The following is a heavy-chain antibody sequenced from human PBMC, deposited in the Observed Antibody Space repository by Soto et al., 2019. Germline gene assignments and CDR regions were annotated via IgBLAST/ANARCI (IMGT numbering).Heavy chain of an antibody. CDR3: ARGGYCSGGSCYYYYYGMDV. CDR2: MNPNSGNT. J-gene: IGHJ6*02. CDR1: GYTFTSYD. V-gene: IGHV1-8*01. Sequence: QVQLVQSGAEVKKPGASVKVSCKASGYTFTSYDINWVRQATGQGLEWMGWMNPNSGNTGYAQKFHGRVTMTRNTSISTAYMDLSSLRSEDTAVYYCARGGYCSGGSCYYYYYGMDVWGQGTTVTVSS. D-gene: IGHD2-15*01.